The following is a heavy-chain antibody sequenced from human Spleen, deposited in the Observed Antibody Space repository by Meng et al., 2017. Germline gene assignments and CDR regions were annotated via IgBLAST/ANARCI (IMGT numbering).Heavy chain of an antibody. D-gene: IGHD4-11*01. CDR1: GGSISSGGYY. Sequence: QVKLQESGPGLVKPSQTLSLPCTVSGGSISSGGYYWSWIRQHPGKGLEWIGYFYYSGSTYYNPSLKSLVTISVDTSQNNLSLKLSSVTAADSAAYYCARGPTTMAHDFDYWGQGTLVTVSS. CDR2: FYYSGST. V-gene: IGHV4-31*01. J-gene: IGHJ4*02. CDR3: ARGPTTMAHDFDY.